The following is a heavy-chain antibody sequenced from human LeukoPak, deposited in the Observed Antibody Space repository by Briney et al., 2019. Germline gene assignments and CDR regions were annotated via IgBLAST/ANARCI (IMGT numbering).Heavy chain of an antibody. V-gene: IGHV3-11*05. J-gene: IGHJ4*02. CDR2: ISSSSSYT. Sequence: PGGSLRLSCAASGFTFSDYYMSWIRQAPGKGLEWVSYISSSSSYTNYADSVKGRFTISRDNAKNSLYLQTNSLRAEDTAVYYCARVGDIVGADYYFDYWGQGTLVTVSS. CDR1: GFTFSDYY. CDR3: ARVGDIVGADYYFDY. D-gene: IGHD1-26*01.